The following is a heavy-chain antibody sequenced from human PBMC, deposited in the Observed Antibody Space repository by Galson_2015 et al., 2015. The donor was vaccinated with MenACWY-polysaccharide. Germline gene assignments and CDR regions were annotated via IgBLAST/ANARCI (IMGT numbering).Heavy chain of an antibody. CDR1: GFTFSTFW. CDR3: VRGTKDWKGVDY. V-gene: IGHV3-74*01. CDR2: IKQDESTT. J-gene: IGHJ4*01. D-gene: IGHD1-1*01. Sequence: SLRLSCAASGFTFSTFWMHWVRQVPGKELASVACIKQDESTTDHAASVKGRFTISRDNAKNSLFLQMNSLRTEDTAVYYCVRGTKDWKGVDYWGHGTRVTVSS.